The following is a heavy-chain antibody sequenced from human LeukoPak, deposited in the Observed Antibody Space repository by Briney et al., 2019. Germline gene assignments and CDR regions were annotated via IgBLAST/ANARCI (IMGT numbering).Heavy chain of an antibody. D-gene: IGHD1-26*01. V-gene: IGHV4-39*01. CDR2: IYFSGST. J-gene: IGHJ4*02. Sequence: PSETLSLTCTVSGGSISSSSYYWGWNRQPPGKGLEWIGSIYFSGSTYYNPSLKSRVTISIDTSKNQFSLKLSSVTAADTAVYYCARHPYSGSPFDYWGQGTLVTVSS. CDR3: ARHPYSGSPFDY. CDR1: GGSISSSSYY.